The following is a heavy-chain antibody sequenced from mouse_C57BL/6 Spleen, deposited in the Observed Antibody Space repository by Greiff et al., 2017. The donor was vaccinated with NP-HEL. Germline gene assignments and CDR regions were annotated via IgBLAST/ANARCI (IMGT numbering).Heavy chain of an antibody. J-gene: IGHJ4*01. CDR2: IYPGSGNT. D-gene: IGHD2-4*01. CDR1: GYSFTSYY. CDR3: ARDDYDADAMDY. V-gene: IGHV1-66*01. Sequence: QVQLQQSGPELVKPGASVKISCKASGYSFTSYYIHWVKQRPGQGLEWIGWIYPGSGNTKYNEKFKGKATLTADTSSSTAYMQLSSLTSEDSAVYYCARDDYDADAMDYWGQGTSVTVSS.